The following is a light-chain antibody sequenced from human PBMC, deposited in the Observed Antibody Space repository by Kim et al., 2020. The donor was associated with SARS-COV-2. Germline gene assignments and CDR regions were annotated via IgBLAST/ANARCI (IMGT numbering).Light chain of an antibody. CDR1: QGISSW. V-gene: IGKV1D-16*01. CDR3: QQYDSYPRT. Sequence: DIQMTQSPSSLSASIGDRVTITCRASQGISSWLAWYQQKPEKAPKRLIYAASSLQSGVPSRFSGSGSWTDFTLTISSLQPEDFATYYCQQYDSYPRTFGQGTRVDIK. J-gene: IGKJ1*01. CDR2: AAS.